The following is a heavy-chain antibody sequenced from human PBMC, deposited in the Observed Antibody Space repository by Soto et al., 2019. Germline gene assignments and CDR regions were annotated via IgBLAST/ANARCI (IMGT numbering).Heavy chain of an antibody. CDR1: GGTFSSYA. CDR3: AAGFGELRGDAFDI. J-gene: IGHJ3*02. D-gene: IGHD3-10*01. Sequence: GASVKVSCKASGGTFSSYAISWVRQAPGQGLEWMGGIIPIFGTANYAQKFQGRVTITADESTSTAYMELSSLRSEDTAVYYCAAGFGELRGDAFDIWGQGTMVTVSS. CDR2: IIPIFGTA. V-gene: IGHV1-69*13.